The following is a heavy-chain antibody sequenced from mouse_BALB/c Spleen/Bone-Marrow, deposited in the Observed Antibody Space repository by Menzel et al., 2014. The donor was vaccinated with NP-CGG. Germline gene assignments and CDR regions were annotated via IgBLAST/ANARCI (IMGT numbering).Heavy chain of an antibody. CDR1: GFDFSSYW. D-gene: IGHD1-1*01. J-gene: IGHJ3*01. V-gene: IGHV4-1*02. CDR2: INPDSSTI. Sequence: DVLLVESGGGLVQPGGSLKLSCAASGFDFSSYWMSWVRQAPGKGLEWIGEINPDSSTINYTPSLQDKFIISRDKAKNTLNQQVSKIRSEDTAVYYYARLGFYGGFAYWGQGTLVTVSA. CDR3: ARLGFYGGFAY.